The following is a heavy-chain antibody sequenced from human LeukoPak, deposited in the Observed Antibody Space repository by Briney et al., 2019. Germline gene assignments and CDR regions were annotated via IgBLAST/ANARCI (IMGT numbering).Heavy chain of an antibody. J-gene: IGHJ4*02. Sequence: GGSLRLSCAASGFTFSTYAMHWVRRAPGKGLEWVALIRDDGTNKYYADSVKGRFTISGDISKNTLYLQLNSLRAEDTAAYYCAKDAYADYDLRYWGQGTLVTVSS. V-gene: IGHV3-30*02. D-gene: IGHD4-17*01. CDR2: IRDDGTNK. CDR3: AKDAYADYDLRY. CDR1: GFTFSTYA.